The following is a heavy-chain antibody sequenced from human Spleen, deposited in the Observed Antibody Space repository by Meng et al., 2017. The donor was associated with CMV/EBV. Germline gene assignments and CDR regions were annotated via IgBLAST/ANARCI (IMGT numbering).Heavy chain of an antibody. Sequence: VYGGSFTGIYWSWIRQPPGKGLEWIRVINHGGSTTYSPSLKSRVSISLDTSKNQFSLKLTAVTAADTAVYYWASGPNYGGVSKFDYWGQGTLVTVSS. CDR3: ASGPNYGGVSKFDY. CDR2: INHGGST. D-gene: IGHD3-10*01. J-gene: IGHJ4*02. CDR1: GGSFTGIY. V-gene: IGHV4-34*01.